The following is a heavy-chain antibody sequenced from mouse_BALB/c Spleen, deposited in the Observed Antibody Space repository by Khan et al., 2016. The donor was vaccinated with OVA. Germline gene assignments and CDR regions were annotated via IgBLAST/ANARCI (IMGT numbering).Heavy chain of an antibody. Sequence: EVELVESGGGLVKPGGSLKVSCAASGFTFSNYGMSWVRQTPEKRMEWVASISSGGNTYCIASVKGRFTISRDNVRNILYLQMSSLRAEDTAMYYCARDYWFVYWGQGTLVTVSA. V-gene: IGHV5-6-5*01. CDR1: GFTFSNYG. CDR3: ARDYWFVY. J-gene: IGHJ3*01. CDR2: ISSGGNT.